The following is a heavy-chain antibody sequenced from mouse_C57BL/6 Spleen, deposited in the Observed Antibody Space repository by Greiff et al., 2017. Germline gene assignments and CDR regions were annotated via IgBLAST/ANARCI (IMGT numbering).Heavy chain of an antibody. V-gene: IGHV1-47*01. CDR2: FHPYNDDT. CDR1: GYTFTTYP. CDR3: ARRVNYDYDEGTFAY. J-gene: IGHJ3*01. Sequence: VKLMESGAELVKPGASVKMSCKASGYTFTTYPIEWMKQNHGKSLEWIGNFHPYNDDTKYNEKFKGKATLTVEKSSSTVYLELSRLTSDDSAVFYCARRVNYDYDEGTFAYWGQGTLVTVSA. D-gene: IGHD2-4*01.